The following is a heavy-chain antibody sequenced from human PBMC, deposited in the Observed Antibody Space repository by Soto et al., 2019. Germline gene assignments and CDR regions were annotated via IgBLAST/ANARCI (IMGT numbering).Heavy chain of an antibody. D-gene: IGHD3-3*01. V-gene: IGHV3-7*01. CDR2: IKQDGSEK. Sequence: VGSLRLSCAASGFTFSSYWMSWVRQAPGNGLEWVTNIKQDGSEKYYVDSVKGRFTISRDNAKNSLYLQMNSLRAEDTAVYYCARHDFWSGYYHPTFDYWGQGTLVTVSS. CDR3: ARHDFWSGYYHPTFDY. J-gene: IGHJ4*02. CDR1: GFTFSSYW.